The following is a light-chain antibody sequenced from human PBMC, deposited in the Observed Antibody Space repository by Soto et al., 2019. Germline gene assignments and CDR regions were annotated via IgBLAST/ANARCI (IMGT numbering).Light chain of an antibody. CDR2: GAS. V-gene: IGKV3-11*01. CDR1: QTVGTY. CDR3: QQRSNWPPIT. Sequence: ETVLTQSPGTLSLSPAERATLSCRASQTVGTYLAWYQQKPGQAPRLLVFGASSRATGIPDRFSGSGSGTDFTLTISSLEPEDFAVYYCQQRSNWPPITFGQGTRLEIK. J-gene: IGKJ5*01.